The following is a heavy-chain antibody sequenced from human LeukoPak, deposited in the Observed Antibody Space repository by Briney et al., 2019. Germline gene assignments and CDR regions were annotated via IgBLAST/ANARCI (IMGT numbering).Heavy chain of an antibody. CDR1: GFTVSSNY. Sequence: GGSLRLSCAASGFTVSSNYMSWVRQAPGKGLEWVSVIYSGGSTYYADSVKGRFTISRDNSKNTLYLQMNSLRAEDTAVYYCASTRSDYYYGSGSYFLWGQGTLVTVSS. J-gene: IGHJ4*02. CDR2: IYSGGST. D-gene: IGHD3-10*01. CDR3: ASTRSDYYYGSGSYFL. V-gene: IGHV3-53*01.